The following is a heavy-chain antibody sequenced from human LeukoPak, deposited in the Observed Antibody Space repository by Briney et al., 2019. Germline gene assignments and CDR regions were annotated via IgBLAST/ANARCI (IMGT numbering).Heavy chain of an antibody. CDR3: ARGGNYYDLLFDP. CDR1: GGSISTYY. Sequence: SETLSLTCTVSGGSISTYYWSWIRQPPGKRLEWIAYINYSGNTKYNPSLKSRVTISVDTSKNLFSLRLTSVTAADTAVYYCARGGNYYDLLFDPWGQGTLVTVSS. CDR2: INYSGNT. D-gene: IGHD3-22*01. J-gene: IGHJ5*02. V-gene: IGHV4-59*01.